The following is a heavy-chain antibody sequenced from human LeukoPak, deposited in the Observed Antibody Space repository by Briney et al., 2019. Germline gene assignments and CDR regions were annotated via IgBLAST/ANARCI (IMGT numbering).Heavy chain of an antibody. CDR1: GGTFSSYA. D-gene: IGHD2-2*02. Sequence: SVKVSCTASGGTFSSYAIRWVRQAPGQGLEWMGGIIPIFGTANYAQKFQGRVTITADESTSTAYMELSSLRSEDTAVYYCAREGYCSSTSCYTLKHWGQGTLVTVSS. V-gene: IGHV1-69*13. J-gene: IGHJ1*01. CDR2: IIPIFGTA. CDR3: AREGYCSSTSCYTLKH.